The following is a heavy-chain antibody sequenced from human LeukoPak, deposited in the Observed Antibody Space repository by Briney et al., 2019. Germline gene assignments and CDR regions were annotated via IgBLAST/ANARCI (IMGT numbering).Heavy chain of an antibody. CDR3: ARGRGSLIY. CDR2: FYDTRSP. J-gene: IGHJ4*02. V-gene: IGHV4-59*01. Sequence: SETLFLTCTVSGGSISLYYWSWIRQPPGKGLEWIGYFYDTRSPKYNPSLERRVTISVDMSRNQFSLSLTSVTAADTAVYYCARGRGSLIYWGQGTLATVSS. CDR1: GGSISLYY. D-gene: IGHD3-10*01.